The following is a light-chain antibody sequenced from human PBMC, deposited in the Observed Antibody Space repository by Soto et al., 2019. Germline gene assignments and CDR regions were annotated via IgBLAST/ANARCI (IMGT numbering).Light chain of an antibody. CDR2: DDD. CDR3: QAWDSYSDHWV. Sequence: SYELTQPPSVSVAPGQTARITREESIIELKSVHWYQQRPGQAPVLVVYDDDDRPSGIPDRFSGSKSENMATLTISRVEAGDEADYYCQAWDSYSDHWVFGRGTKLTVL. J-gene: IGLJ3*02. V-gene: IGLV3-21*02. CDR1: IIELKS.